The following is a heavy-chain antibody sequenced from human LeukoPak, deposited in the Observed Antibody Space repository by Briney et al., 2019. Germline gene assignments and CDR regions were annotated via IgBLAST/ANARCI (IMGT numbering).Heavy chain of an antibody. Sequence: SETLSLTCTVSGASISSSTYYWGWIRQPPGKGLEWIGSNTYYNPSLKSRVTISLDTSKNQFSLKLSSLTAADTAVYYCAAGYTMVRGVTPLLDVWGQGTTVTVSS. D-gene: IGHD3-10*01. CDR3: AAGYTMVRGVTPLLDV. CDR1: GASISSSTYY. CDR2: NT. J-gene: IGHJ6*02. V-gene: IGHV4-39*01.